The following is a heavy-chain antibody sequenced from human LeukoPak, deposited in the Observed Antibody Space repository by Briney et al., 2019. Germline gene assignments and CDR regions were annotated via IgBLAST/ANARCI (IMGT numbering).Heavy chain of an antibody. CDR2: ISGSGGST. CDR1: EFTFSSYS. CDR3: ASSNNPWLLTIFGVQASPFDY. Sequence: GGSLRLSCAASEFTFSSYSMSWVRQAPGKGLEWVSAISGSGGSTYYADSVKGRFTISRDNSKNTLYLQMNSLRAEDTAVYYCASSNNPWLLTIFGVQASPFDYWGQGTLVTVSS. V-gene: IGHV3-23*01. D-gene: IGHD3-3*01. J-gene: IGHJ4*02.